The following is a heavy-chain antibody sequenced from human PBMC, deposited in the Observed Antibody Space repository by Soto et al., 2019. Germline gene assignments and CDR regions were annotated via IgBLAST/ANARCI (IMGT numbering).Heavy chain of an antibody. CDR3: AKDHLAGYCTNGVCYTQWGYYFDY. J-gene: IGHJ4*02. Sequence: GGSLRLSCAASGFTFSSYAMSWVRQAPGKGLEWVSAISGSGGSTYYADSVKGRFTISRDNSKNTLYLQMNSLRAEDTVVYYCAKDHLAGYCTNGVCYTQWGYYFDYWGQGTLVTVSS. CDR2: ISGSGGST. D-gene: IGHD2-8*01. CDR1: GFTFSSYA. V-gene: IGHV3-23*01.